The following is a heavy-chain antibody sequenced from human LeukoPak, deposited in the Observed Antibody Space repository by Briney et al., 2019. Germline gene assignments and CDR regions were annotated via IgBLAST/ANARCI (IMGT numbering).Heavy chain of an antibody. CDR3: ARDIGSGRLGTDY. CDR1: GFTFSSYS. D-gene: IGHD6-19*01. J-gene: IGHJ4*02. CDR2: ISSSSSTI. V-gene: IGHV3-48*01. Sequence: GGSLRLSCAASGFTFSSYSMNWVRQAPGKGLEWVSYISSSSSTIYYADSVKGRFTISRDNAKNSLYLQMNSLRAEDTAVYYCARDIGSGRLGTDYWGQGTLVTVSS.